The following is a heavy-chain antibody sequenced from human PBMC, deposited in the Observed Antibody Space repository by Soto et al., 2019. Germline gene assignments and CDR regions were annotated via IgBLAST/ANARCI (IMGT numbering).Heavy chain of an antibody. CDR3: ARDDPIFGAIPRMYI. D-gene: IGHD3-3*01. Sequence: EVQLVESGEGLVKPGGSLRLSCSASGFPFSSYTMYWVRQAPGKGLEWVSSITTGGSRNIFYADSVKCRFTISRDNANNILYLQMNNLRVVDTAVYYCARDDPIFGAIPRMYIWGQGTTVTVSS. CDR1: GFPFSSYT. CDR2: ITTGGSRNI. J-gene: IGHJ6*02. V-gene: IGHV3-21*02.